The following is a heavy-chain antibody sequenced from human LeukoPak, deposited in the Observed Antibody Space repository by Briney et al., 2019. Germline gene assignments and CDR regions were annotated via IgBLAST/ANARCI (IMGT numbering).Heavy chain of an antibody. J-gene: IGHJ6*02. V-gene: IGHV4-59*01. D-gene: IGHD4-17*01. CDR1: AGSIRTYY. CDR3: ARGLRPRDYYYYGLDV. Sequence: SETLSLTCTVSAGSIRTYYWSWIRQPPGKGLEWIGCISHSGSTDYNPSLKSRLTMSVDTSKNQFSLKLTSVTAADTVMYYCARGLRPRDYYYYGLDVWGPGTTVTVSS. CDR2: ISHSGST.